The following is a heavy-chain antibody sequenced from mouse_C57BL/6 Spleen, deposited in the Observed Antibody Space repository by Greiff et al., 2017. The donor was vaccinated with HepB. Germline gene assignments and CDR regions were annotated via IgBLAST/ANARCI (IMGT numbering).Heavy chain of an antibody. V-gene: IGHV2-3*01. Sequence: VQLVESGPGLVAPSQSLSITCTVSGFSLTSYGVSWVRQPPGKGLEWLGVIWGDGSTNYHSALISRLSISKDNSKSQVFLKLNSLQTDDTATYYCAKWAPLRVTVVAGNYAMDYWGQGTSVTVSS. CDR2: IWGDGST. CDR3: AKWAPLRVTVVAGNYAMDY. D-gene: IGHD1-1*01. CDR1: GFSLTSYG. J-gene: IGHJ4*01.